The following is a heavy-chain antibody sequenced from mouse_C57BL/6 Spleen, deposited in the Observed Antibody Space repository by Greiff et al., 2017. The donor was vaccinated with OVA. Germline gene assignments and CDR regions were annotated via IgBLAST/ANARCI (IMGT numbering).Heavy chain of an antibody. CDR2: INYDGSST. V-gene: IGHV5-16*01. CDR1: GFTFSDYY. CDR3: ARGGGSYAMDY. Sequence: EVQVVESEGGLVQPGSSMKLSCTASGFTFSDYYMAWVRQVPEKGLEWVANINYDGSSTYYLDSLKSRFIISRDNAKNILYLQMSSLKSEDTATYYCARGGGSYAMDYWGQGTSVTVSS. J-gene: IGHJ4*01.